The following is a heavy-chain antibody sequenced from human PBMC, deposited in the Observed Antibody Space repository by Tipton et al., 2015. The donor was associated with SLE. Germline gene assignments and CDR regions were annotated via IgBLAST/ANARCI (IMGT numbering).Heavy chain of an antibody. Sequence: TLSLTCTVSGGSISSGSLYRAWIRQPAGKGLEWIRRIYTSGSTNYNPSLKSRVTISVDTSKNQFSLKLSSVTAADTAVYYCATNGHGENYEFFTEYLRHWGQGTLVTVSS. CDR3: ATNGHGENYEFFTEYLRH. J-gene: IGHJ1*01. CDR2: IYTSGST. D-gene: IGHD1-7*01. V-gene: IGHV4-61*02. CDR1: GGSISSGSLY.